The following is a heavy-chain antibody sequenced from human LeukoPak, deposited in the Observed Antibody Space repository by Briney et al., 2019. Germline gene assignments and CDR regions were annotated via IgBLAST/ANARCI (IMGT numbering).Heavy chain of an antibody. Sequence: ASVKISYKASGDTFTTSHMHWVRQAPGQGLEWMGKINPSGGSTTYAQQFQGRVSMTRDLSMSTVYMELSSLRSEDTAVYYCVRNLMQFTGLAYWGQGTLVTVSS. J-gene: IGHJ4*02. CDR1: GDTFTTSH. CDR3: VRNLMQFTGLAY. V-gene: IGHV1-46*01. D-gene: IGHD2-8*02. CDR2: INPSGGST.